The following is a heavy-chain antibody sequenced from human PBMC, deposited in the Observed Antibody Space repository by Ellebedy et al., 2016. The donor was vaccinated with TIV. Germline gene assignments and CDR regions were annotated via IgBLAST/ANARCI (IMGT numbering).Heavy chain of an antibody. CDR1: GFTFSNFW. CDR2: IKEDGSET. CDR3: ARDGYYASGSYSLT. J-gene: IGHJ4*02. Sequence: GGSLRLSXAASGFTFSNFWMSWVRQAPGKGLEWVANIKEDGSETYYVDSVKGRFTVSRDNAKNSLFLQMYSLRVEDTAVYYCARDGYYASGSYSLTWGQGTLVTVSS. D-gene: IGHD3-10*01. V-gene: IGHV3-7*01.